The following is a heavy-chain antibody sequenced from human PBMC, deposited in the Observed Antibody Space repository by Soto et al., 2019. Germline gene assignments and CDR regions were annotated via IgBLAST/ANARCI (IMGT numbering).Heavy chain of an antibody. D-gene: IGHD1-26*01. J-gene: IGHJ5*02. V-gene: IGHV1-18*01. CDR2: ISAYNGNT. Sequence: QVQLVQSGAEVKKPGASVKVSCKASGYNFNSYTISWVRQAPGQGLEWMGRISAYNGNTNYAQKVQVRVTMTTDTSTSTAYMELGSLRSDDTAVYHCARVVGALGHWFAPWGQGTLVTVSS. CDR3: ARVVGALGHWFAP. CDR1: GYNFNSYT.